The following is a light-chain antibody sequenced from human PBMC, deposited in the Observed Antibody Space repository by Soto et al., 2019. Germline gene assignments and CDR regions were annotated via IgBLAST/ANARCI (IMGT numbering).Light chain of an antibody. CDR1: NSNIEKKY. CDR2: DTN. CDR3: GTWDSGLSAEV. V-gene: IGLV1-51*01. J-gene: IGLJ2*01. Sequence: QSVLTQPPSVSAAPGQTVTISCSGSNSNIEKKYVSWYQQFPGTAPKLLICDTNQRPSGIPDRFSGSKSGTSATLAITGLQAGDEADYYCGTWDSGLSAEVFGGGTKVTVL.